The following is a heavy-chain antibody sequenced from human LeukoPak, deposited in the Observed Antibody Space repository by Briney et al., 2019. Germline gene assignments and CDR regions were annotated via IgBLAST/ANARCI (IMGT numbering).Heavy chain of an antibody. CDR2: FYWDDDK. CDR1: GLSLSTSGVG. J-gene: IGHJ3*02. Sequence: SGPTPVNPTQTLTLTCTFSGLSLSTSGVGVGWIRKPPGKALEWLALFYWDDDKRYSPSLKSRLTITKDTSKNQVVLRMTHMDPVDTATYYCARRRDDYYDSSGYTYAFDIWGQGTLVTVSS. CDR3: ARRRDDYYDSSGYTYAFDI. D-gene: IGHD3-22*01. V-gene: IGHV2-5*02.